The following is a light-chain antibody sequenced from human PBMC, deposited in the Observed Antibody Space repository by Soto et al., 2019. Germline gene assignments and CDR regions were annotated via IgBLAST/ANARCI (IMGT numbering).Light chain of an antibody. CDR2: MNS. Sequence: QSVLTQPPSLSGTPGQTVTISCIGSRSNIGSGIVHWYQQLPGTAPKHLIYMNSQRPSGVPDRFSGSKSGTSASLVITGLRPEDEAAYYCVAWDDNLSSRVFGGGTKVTVL. V-gene: IGLV1-47*01. CDR3: VAWDDNLSSRV. J-gene: IGLJ3*02. CDR1: RSNIGSGI.